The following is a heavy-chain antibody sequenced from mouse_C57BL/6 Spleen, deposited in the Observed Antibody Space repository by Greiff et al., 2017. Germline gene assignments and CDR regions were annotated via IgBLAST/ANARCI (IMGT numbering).Heavy chain of an antibody. CDR2: IHPNSGST. Sequence: QVQLQQPGAELVKPGASVKLSCKASGYTFTSYWMHWVKQRPGQGLEWIGMIHPNSGSTNYNEKFKSKATLTVDKSSSTAYMQLSSLTSEDSAVYYCARRGSYDYDGDYWGQGTTLTVSS. V-gene: IGHV1-64*01. J-gene: IGHJ2*01. CDR3: ARRGSYDYDGDY. D-gene: IGHD2-4*01. CDR1: GYTFTSYW.